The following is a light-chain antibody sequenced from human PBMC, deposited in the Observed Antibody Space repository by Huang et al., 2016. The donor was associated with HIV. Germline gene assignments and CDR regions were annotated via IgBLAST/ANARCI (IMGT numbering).Light chain of an antibody. J-gene: IGKJ5*01. Sequence: DVVMTQSPLSLPVTLGQPASISCTSSQSLVHSAGDTYLNWFQQRPGQSPRCLIYKVSNRDSGDPDRFSGSGSGTDFTRKISRVEAEDVGVYYCMQGTQWPITFGQGTRLEIK. CDR3: MQGTQWPIT. CDR2: KVS. CDR1: QSLVHSAGDTY. V-gene: IGKV2-30*02.